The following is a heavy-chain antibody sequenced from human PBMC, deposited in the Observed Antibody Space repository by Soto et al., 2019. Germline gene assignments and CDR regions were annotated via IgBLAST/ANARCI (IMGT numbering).Heavy chain of an antibody. D-gene: IGHD3-3*01. Sequence: ASVKVSCKASGYTFSKYAMHWVRQAPGQRLEWMGWINGGNGNTKYSQKYKGRVTISRDTSASTAYMELTSLRSEDTAVYYCARVPDPITILGSLAGYYYYGMDVWGQGTTVTVSS. V-gene: IGHV1-3*01. CDR3: ARVPDPITILGSLAGYYYYGMDV. CDR2: INGGNGNT. J-gene: IGHJ6*02. CDR1: GYTFSKYA.